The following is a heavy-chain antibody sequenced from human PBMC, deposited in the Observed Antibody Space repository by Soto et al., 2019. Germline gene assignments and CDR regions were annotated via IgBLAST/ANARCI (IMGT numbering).Heavy chain of an antibody. D-gene: IGHD3-22*01. CDR3: ARVPGNYYDSSGYYRGWFDP. J-gene: IGHJ5*02. V-gene: IGHV1-18*04. CDR1: GYTFTSYG. Sequence: ASVKVSCKASGYTFTSYGISWVRQAPGQGLEWMGWISAYNGNTNYAQKLQGRVTMTTDTSTSTAYMELRSLRSDDTAVYYCARVPGNYYDSSGYYRGWFDPWGQGTLVTVSS. CDR2: ISAYNGNT.